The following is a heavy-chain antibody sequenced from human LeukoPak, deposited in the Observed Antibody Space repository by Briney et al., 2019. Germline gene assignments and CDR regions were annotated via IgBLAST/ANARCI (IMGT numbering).Heavy chain of an antibody. J-gene: IGHJ5*02. CDR3: ARTTVMTTDWFDP. Sequence: PSETLSLTCTVSGGSISSSSYYWGWIRQPPGKGLEWIGSIYYSGSTYYNPSLKSRVTISVDTSKNQFSLKLSSVTAADTAVYYCARTTVMTTDWFDPWGQGTLVTVSS. D-gene: IGHD4-17*01. V-gene: IGHV4-39*07. CDR2: IYYSGST. CDR1: GGSISSSSYY.